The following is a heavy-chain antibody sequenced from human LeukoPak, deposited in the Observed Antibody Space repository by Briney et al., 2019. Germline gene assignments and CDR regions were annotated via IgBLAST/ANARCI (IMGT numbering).Heavy chain of an antibody. V-gene: IGHV4-31*03. CDR2: IYYSGST. CDR3: ARGKWPRINNWFDP. J-gene: IGHJ5*02. D-gene: IGHD5-12*01. Sequence: SETLSLTCTVSGGSISSGGYYWSWIRQHPGKGLEWIGYIYYSGSTYYNPSLKSRVTISVDTSKNQFSLKLSSVTAADTAVYYCARGKWPRINNWFDPWGQGTLVTVSS. CDR1: GGSISSGGYY.